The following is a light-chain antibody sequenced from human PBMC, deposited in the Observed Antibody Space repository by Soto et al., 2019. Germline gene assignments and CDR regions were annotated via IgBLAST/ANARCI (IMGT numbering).Light chain of an antibody. J-gene: IGLJ1*01. Sequence: QSVLTQPASVSGSPGQSITISCTGTSSDVGGYNYVSWYQQHPGKAPKLMIYEVSNRPSGVSNRFSGSKSGNTASLTISGLQTEDEADYYCSSYRGGATLNFGTGTKVTVL. CDR2: EVS. CDR1: SSDVGGYNY. V-gene: IGLV2-14*01. CDR3: SSYRGGATLN.